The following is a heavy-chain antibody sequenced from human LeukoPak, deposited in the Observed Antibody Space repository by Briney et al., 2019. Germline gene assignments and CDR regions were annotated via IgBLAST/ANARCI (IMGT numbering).Heavy chain of an antibody. Sequence: GGSLRLSCAASGFTFSSYWMSWVRQAPGKGLEWVANIKQDGSEKYYVDSVKGRFTISRDNAKNSLHLQMNSLRAEDTAVYYCARDSNFLNLEAWGFDYWGQGTLVTVSS. CDR2: IKQDGSEK. J-gene: IGHJ4*02. D-gene: IGHD7-27*01. CDR3: ARDSNFLNLEAWGFDY. CDR1: GFTFSSYW. V-gene: IGHV3-7*01.